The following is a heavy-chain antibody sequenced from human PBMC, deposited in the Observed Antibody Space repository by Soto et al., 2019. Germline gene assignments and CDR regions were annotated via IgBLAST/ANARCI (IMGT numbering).Heavy chain of an antibody. CDR3: ARFFGVVTLYYYYGMDV. D-gene: IGHD3-3*01. J-gene: IGHJ6*02. CDR2: ISSSSSYI. Sequence: PGGSLRLSCAASGFTFSSYSMNWVRQAPGKGLEWVSSISSSSSYIYYADSVKGRFTISRDNAKNSLYLQTNSLRAEDTAVYYCARFFGVVTLYYYYGMDVWGQGTTVTVYS. CDR1: GFTFSSYS. V-gene: IGHV3-21*01.